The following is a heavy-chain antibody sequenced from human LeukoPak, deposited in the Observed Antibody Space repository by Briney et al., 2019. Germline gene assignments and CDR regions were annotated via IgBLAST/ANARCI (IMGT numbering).Heavy chain of an antibody. CDR3: ARDGVIYDSSEDWFDP. CDR1: GFRFSSYW. J-gene: IGHJ5*02. V-gene: IGHV3-7*01. CDR2: IKQDGSEI. Sequence: GGSLRLSCAASGFRFSSYWMSWVRQAPGKGLEWVANIKQDGSEIYYVDSVKGRFTISRDNAKNSLYLQMNSLRAEDTAVYYCARDGVIYDSSEDWFDPWGQGTLVTVSS. D-gene: IGHD3-22*01.